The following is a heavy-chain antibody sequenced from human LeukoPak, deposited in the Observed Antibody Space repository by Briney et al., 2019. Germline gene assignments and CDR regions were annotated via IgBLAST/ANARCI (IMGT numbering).Heavy chain of an antibody. CDR2: ISSSGSTI. Sequence: GGSLRLSCAASGFTFSDYYMSWIRQAPGKGLEWVSYISSSGSTIYYADSVKGRFTISRDNAKDSLYLQMNSLRAEDTAVYYCARATFGVVPYFDYWGQGTLVTVSS. V-gene: IGHV3-11*04. J-gene: IGHJ4*02. D-gene: IGHD3-3*01. CDR3: ARATFGVVPYFDY. CDR1: GFTFSDYY.